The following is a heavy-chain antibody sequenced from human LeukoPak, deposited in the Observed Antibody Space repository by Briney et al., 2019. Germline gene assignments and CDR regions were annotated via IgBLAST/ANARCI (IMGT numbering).Heavy chain of an antibody. Sequence: GASVKVSCKASGGTFSSYAISWVRQAPGQGLEWMGGIIPIFGTANYAQKFQGRVTITADKSTSTAYMELSSLRSEDTAVYYCARDVYYYDSSGYMDFGYWGQGTLVTVSS. CDR3: ARDVYYYDSSGYMDFGY. J-gene: IGHJ4*02. D-gene: IGHD3-22*01. CDR1: GGTFSSYA. V-gene: IGHV1-69*06. CDR2: IIPIFGTA.